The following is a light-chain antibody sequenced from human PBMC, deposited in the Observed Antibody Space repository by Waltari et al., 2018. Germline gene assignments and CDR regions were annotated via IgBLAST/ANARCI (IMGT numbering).Light chain of an antibody. J-gene: IGKJ2*01. CDR1: ESISIW. CDR2: RAS. V-gene: IGKV1-5*03. Sequence: DIQMTQSPSTLSASVGDKVTITCRAKESISIWLAWYQHKPGKAHKLLIYRASTLERGVPSMFSGAGCGTEFTLTIRSLQPDDFATDYCQQYDSESYTFGQGTKLEIK. CDR3: QQYDSESYT.